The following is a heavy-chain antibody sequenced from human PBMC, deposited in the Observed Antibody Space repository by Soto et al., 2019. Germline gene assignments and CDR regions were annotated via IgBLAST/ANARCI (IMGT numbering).Heavy chain of an antibody. CDR2: IYYSGST. J-gene: IGHJ6*02. CDR3: ARARRSWPYYYGMDV. V-gene: IGHV4-59*01. Sequence: SETLSLTCTVSGGSISSYYWSWIRQPPGKGLEWIGYIYYSGSTNYNPSLKSRVTISVDTSKNQFSLKLSSVTAADTAVYYCARARRSWPYYYGMDVWGQGTTVTVSS. CDR1: GGSISSYY. D-gene: IGHD5-12*01.